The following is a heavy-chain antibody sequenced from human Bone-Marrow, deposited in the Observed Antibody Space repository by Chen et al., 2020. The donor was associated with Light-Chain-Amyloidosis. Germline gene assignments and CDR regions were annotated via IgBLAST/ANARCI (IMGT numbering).Heavy chain of an antibody. CDR1: GFSFSSYA. Sequence: EVQLVESGGGLVQPGGSLRLSCAASGFSFSSYAMSWVRQAPGKGLEWVSGISGGGGSRYYGDSVKCRLTISRDNSKNALFLQMNSLRAEDTAVYYCAKDISYDDILPGYPADAFDIWGQGTMVTVSS. CDR2: ISGGGGSR. CDR3: AKDISYDDILPGYPADAFDI. V-gene: IGHV3-23*04. J-gene: IGHJ3*02. D-gene: IGHD3-9*01.